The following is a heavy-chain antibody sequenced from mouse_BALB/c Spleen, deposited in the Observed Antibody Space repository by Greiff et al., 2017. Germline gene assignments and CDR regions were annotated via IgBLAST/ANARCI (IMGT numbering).Heavy chain of an antibody. CDR2: ISSGGSYT. CDR3: ARRRVDGYAMDY. V-gene: IGHV5-9-4*01. CDR1: GFTFSSYA. J-gene: IGHJ4*01. Sequence: DVQLVESGGGLVKPGGSLKLSCAASGFTFSSYAMSWVRQSPEKRLEWVAEISSGGSYTYYPDTVTGRFTISRDNAKNTLHLEMSSLRSEDTAMYYCARRRVDGYAMDYWGQGTSVTVSS. D-gene: IGHD2-3*01.